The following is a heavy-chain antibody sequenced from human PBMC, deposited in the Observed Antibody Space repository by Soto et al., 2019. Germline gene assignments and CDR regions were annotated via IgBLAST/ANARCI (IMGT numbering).Heavy chain of an antibody. Sequence: GASVKVSCKASGGTFSSYTISWVRQAPGQGLEWMGRIIPILGIANYAQKFQGRVTITADKSTSTAYMELSSLRSEDTAVYYCAREVAAAGSSYYYYMDVWGKGTTVTVSS. CDR3: AREVAAAGSSYYYYMDV. CDR2: IIPILGIA. CDR1: GGTFSSYT. D-gene: IGHD6-13*01. V-gene: IGHV1-69*04. J-gene: IGHJ6*03.